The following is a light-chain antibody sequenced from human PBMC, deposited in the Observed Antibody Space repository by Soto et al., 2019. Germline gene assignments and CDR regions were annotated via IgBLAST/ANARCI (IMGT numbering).Light chain of an antibody. CDR1: SSDIGAYDY. V-gene: IGLV2-14*01. J-gene: IGLJ1*01. CDR2: EVN. Sequence: SALTQPASLSGSPGQSITISCTGTSSDIGAYDYVSWFQQHPGKAPKLMISEVNNRPSGVSNRFSGSKSGNTAYLTISGLKVEDEAEYSCFSSTTTSNQVYVIGTKVTVL. CDR3: FSSTTTSNQV.